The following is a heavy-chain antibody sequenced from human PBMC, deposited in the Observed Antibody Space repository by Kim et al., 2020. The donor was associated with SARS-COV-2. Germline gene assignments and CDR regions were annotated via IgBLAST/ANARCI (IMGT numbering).Heavy chain of an antibody. D-gene: IGHD6-19*01. J-gene: IGHJ4*02. Sequence: YGQKFQGRVTMTRDTSTSTVYMELGSLRSEDTAVYYCARDLSSGWFFDYWGQGTLVTVSS. V-gene: IGHV1-46*01. CDR3: ARDLSSGWFFDY.